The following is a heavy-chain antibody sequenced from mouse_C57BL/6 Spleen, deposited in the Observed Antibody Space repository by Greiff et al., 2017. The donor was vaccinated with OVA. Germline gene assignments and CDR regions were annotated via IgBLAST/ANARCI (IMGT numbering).Heavy chain of an antibody. CDR2: IWRGGST. CDR1: GFSLTSYG. D-gene: IGHD4-1*02. CDR3: AKGSNFFAD. J-gene: IGHJ3*01. Sequence: VKVVESGPGLVQPSQSLSITCTVSGFSLTSYGVHWVRQSPGKGLEWLGVIWRGGSTDSNAAFMSRLSITKDNSKSQVFFKMNSLQADDTAIYYCAKGSNFFADWGKGTLVTVSA. V-gene: IGHV2-5*01.